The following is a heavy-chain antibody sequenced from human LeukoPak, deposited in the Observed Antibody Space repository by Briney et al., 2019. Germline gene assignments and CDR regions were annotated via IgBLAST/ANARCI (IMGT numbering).Heavy chain of an antibody. CDR1: GGTFSSYA. CDR3: ASHSSSSDLNYYYYMDV. CDR2: IIPIFGTA. J-gene: IGHJ6*03. V-gene: IGHV1-69*05. D-gene: IGHD6-6*01. Sequence: SVKVSCKASGGTFSSYAISWVRQAPGQGLEWMGGIIPIFGTANYAQKFQGRVTITTDESTSTAYMELSGLRSEDTAVYYCASHSSSSDLNYYYYMDVWGKGTTVTVSS.